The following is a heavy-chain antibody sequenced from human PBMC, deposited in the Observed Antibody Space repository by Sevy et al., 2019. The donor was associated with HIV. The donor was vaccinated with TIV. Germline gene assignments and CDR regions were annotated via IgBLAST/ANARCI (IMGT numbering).Heavy chain of an antibody. D-gene: IGHD3-22*01. Sequence: ASVKVSCKASGGTFSSYAISWVRQAPGQGLEWMGGIIPIFGTANYAQKFQGRVTITADESTSTAYMELSSLRSEDTAVYYCASPPYYYDSSGSIVFQHWGQGTLVTVSS. CDR2: IIPIFGTA. V-gene: IGHV1-69*13. CDR3: ASPPYYYDSSGSIVFQH. CDR1: GGTFSSYA. J-gene: IGHJ1*01.